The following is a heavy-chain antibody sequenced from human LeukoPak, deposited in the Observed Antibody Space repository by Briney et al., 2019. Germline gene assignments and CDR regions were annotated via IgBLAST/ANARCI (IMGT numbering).Heavy chain of an antibody. Sequence: NPSETLSLTCTVSGGSISTYYWSWVRQPPGKGPEWIGNIHYSGSTNYNPSLKSRVTISLDTSKNQFSLNLNFVTAADTAVYYCARSYCISTSCYAYFDYWGQGTLATVSS. CDR2: IHYSGST. D-gene: IGHD2-2*01. CDR3: ARSYCISTSCYAYFDY. V-gene: IGHV4-59*08. J-gene: IGHJ4*02. CDR1: GGSISTYY.